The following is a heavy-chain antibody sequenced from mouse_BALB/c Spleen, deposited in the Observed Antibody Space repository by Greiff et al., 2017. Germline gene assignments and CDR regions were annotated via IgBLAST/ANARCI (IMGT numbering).Heavy chain of an antibody. D-gene: IGHD2-1*01. Sequence: QVQLKESGAELARPGASVKLSCKASGYTFTDYYINWVKQRTGQGLEWIGEIYPGSGNTYYNEKFKGKATLTADKSSSTAYMQLSSLTSEDSAVYFCANGNYDYWGQGTTLTVSS. CDR3: ANGNYDY. CDR2: IYPGSGNT. J-gene: IGHJ2*01. V-gene: IGHV1-77*01. CDR1: GYTFTDYY.